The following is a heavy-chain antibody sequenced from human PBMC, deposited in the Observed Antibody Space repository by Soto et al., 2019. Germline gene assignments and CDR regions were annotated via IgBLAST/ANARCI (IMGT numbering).Heavy chain of an antibody. D-gene: IGHD6-6*01. Sequence: GGSLRLSCAASGFTFDDYAMHWVRQAPGKGLEWVSGISWNSGSIGYADSVKGRFTISRDNAKNSLYLQMNSLRAEDTALYYCAKDTGIAARPAGYFDLWGSGTLVTISS. CDR1: GFTFDDYA. CDR3: AKDTGIAARPAGYFDL. CDR2: ISWNSGSI. V-gene: IGHV3-9*01. J-gene: IGHJ2*01.